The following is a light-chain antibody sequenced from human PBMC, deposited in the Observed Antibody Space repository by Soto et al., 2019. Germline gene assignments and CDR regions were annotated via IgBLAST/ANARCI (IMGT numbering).Light chain of an antibody. Sequence: EIVLTQSPATLSLSPGERATLSCRASQSVNSNYLAWYQQKPGQAPRLLSYGASSRATGIPDRFSGSGSGTDFTLTIIRLEPADFAVYYCQQYGSSQYTFGQGTKLEIK. CDR3: QQYGSSQYT. J-gene: IGKJ2*01. CDR1: QSVNSNY. CDR2: GAS. V-gene: IGKV3-20*01.